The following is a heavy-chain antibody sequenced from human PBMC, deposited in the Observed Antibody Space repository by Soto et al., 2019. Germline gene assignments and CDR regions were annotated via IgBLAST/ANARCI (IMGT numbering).Heavy chain of an antibody. Sequence: SETLSLTCTVSGCSISSSSYYWGWIRQPPGKWLEWIGSIYYSGSTYYNPSLKSRVTISVDTSKNQFSLKLSSVTAADTAVYYCARLSRITMTHYYFDYWGQGTLVTVSS. J-gene: IGHJ4*02. V-gene: IGHV4-39*01. D-gene: IGHD3-22*01. CDR2: IYYSGST. CDR1: GCSISSSSYY. CDR3: ARLSRITMTHYYFDY.